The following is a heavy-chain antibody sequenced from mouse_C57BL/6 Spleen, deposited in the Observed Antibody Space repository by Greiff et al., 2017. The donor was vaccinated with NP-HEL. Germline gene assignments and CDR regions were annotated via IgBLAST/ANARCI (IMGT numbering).Heavy chain of an antibody. CDR1: GYTFTNYW. Sequence: QVQLKGSGAELVRPGTSVKMSCKASGYTFTNYWIGWAKQRPGHGLEWIGDIYPGGGYTNYNEKFKGKATLTADKSSSTAYMQFSSLTSEDSAIYYCARHYSNYEGYAMDYWGQGTSVTVSS. D-gene: IGHD2-5*01. V-gene: IGHV1-63*01. CDR2: IYPGGGYT. CDR3: ARHYSNYEGYAMDY. J-gene: IGHJ4*01.